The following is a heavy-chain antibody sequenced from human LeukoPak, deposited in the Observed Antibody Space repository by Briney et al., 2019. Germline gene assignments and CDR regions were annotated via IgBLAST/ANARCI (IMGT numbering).Heavy chain of an antibody. CDR3: ARDREVGATGYYFDN. V-gene: IGHV4-39*07. D-gene: IGHD1-26*01. CDR2: IYSSGST. J-gene: IGHJ4*02. CDR1: GVSISSGSNY. Sequence: SETLSLTCSVSGVSISSGSNYWGWIRQPPGKTLEWIGSIYSSGSTYYNSSLKSRVIILIDTSKNHFSLTLSSVTAADTAVYYCARDREVGATGYYFDNWGQGTLVTVSS.